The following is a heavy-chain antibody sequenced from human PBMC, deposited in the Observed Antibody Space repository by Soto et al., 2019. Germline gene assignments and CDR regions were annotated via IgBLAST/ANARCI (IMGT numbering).Heavy chain of an antibody. CDR3: ARDRSNKGPFRFDFDY. CDR1: GFTFSSYG. J-gene: IGHJ4*02. CDR2: IWYDGSNK. V-gene: IGHV3-33*01. D-gene: IGHD3-16*01. Sequence: QVQLVESGGGVVQPGRSLRLSCAASGFTFSSYGMHWVRQAPGKGLEWVAVIWYDGSNKYYADSVKGRFTISRDNSKNTLYLQMNSLRAEDTAVYYCARDRSNKGPFRFDFDYWGQGTLVTVSS.